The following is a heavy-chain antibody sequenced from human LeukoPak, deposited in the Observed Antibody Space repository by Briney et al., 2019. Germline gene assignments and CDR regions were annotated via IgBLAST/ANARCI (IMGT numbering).Heavy chain of an antibody. D-gene: IGHD6-19*01. CDR1: VLHFSGTA. J-gene: IGHJ5*02. Sequence: PGGSLRLSCAASVLHFSGTAMSWVRQAPGKGLEWVSAISHDGMNAYYADSVKGRFTISRDNSKKTVSLEMSSLTAADTGVYYCAKDGAQYSSGPECDPRGQGALVTVSP. V-gene: IGHV3-23*01. CDR2: ISHDGMNA. CDR3: AKDGAQYSSGPECDP.